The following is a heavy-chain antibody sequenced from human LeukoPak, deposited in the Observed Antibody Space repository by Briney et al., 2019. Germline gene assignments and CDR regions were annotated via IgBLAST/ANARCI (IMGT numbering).Heavy chain of an antibody. CDR2: IYSGGST. J-gene: IGHJ4*02. Sequence: GGSLRLSCAASGFTVSSNYMSWVRQAPGKGLEWVSVIYSGGSTYYADSVKGRFTISRDNSKNTLYLQMSSLRAEDTAVYYCAASRDYGDLEYWGQGALVTVSS. CDR1: GFTVSSNY. CDR3: AASRDYGDLEY. D-gene: IGHD4-17*01. V-gene: IGHV3-53*01.